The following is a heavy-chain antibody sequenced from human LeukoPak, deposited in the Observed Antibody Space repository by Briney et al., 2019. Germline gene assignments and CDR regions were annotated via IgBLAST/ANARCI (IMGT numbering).Heavy chain of an antibody. CDR2: IYSGGKT. D-gene: IGHD2/OR15-2a*01. V-gene: IGHV3-53*01. CDR3: ARDLSSFDY. J-gene: IGHJ4*02. CDR1: GLIVRSNY. Sequence: GGSLRLSCAASGLIVRSNYISCVRHTPGKGLEWVSVIYSGGKTYYADSVKGRFTISRDDSKNTLYLQMNNVRAEDTAIYYCARDLSSFDYWGQGTLVTVSS.